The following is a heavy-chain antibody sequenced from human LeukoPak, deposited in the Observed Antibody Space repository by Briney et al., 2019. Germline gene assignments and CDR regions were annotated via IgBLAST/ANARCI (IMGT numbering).Heavy chain of an antibody. V-gene: IGHV1-69*13. CDR3: ARESPDYYGSVAY. Sequence: AASVKLSCTASGGTFSSYAISWVRQAPGQGLEWMGGIIPMFGTANYAQKFQGRVTITADESTSTAYMELSSLRSEDTAVYYCARESPDYYGSVAYGGGGTLVTVSS. CDR2: IIPMFGTA. D-gene: IGHD3-22*01. J-gene: IGHJ4*02. CDR1: GGTFSSYA.